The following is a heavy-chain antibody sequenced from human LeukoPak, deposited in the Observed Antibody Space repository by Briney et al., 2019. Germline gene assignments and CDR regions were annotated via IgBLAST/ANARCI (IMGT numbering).Heavy chain of an antibody. CDR1: GFTFSNYW. Sequence: GGSLRLSGAASGFTFSNYWMHWVRQAPGKGLVWVSRINSDGINTSYAGSVKGRFTISRDNAENTLNLQMNSLRAEDTAVYYCARDLGQYYDTSDNWFDPWGQGTLVTVSS. J-gene: IGHJ5*02. CDR3: ARDLGQYYDTSDNWFDP. CDR2: INSDGINT. D-gene: IGHD3-22*01. V-gene: IGHV3-74*01.